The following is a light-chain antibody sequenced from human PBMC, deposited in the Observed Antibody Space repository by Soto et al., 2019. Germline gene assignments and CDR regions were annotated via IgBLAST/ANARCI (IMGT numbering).Light chain of an antibody. J-gene: IGKJ2*01. Sequence: DIVMTQSPDSLAVSLGERATINCKSSQSVLYSSNNKNYLAWYQQRPGQPPKLLIYWASTRASGVPDRFSGSGSVTDFTLTITSLQAEDVAVYYCQQYESTPPTFGQGTKLEIK. V-gene: IGKV4-1*01. CDR3: QQYESTPPT. CDR1: QSVLYSSNNKNY. CDR2: WAS.